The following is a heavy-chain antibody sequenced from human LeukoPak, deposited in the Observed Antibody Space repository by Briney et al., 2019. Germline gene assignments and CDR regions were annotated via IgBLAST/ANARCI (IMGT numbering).Heavy chain of an antibody. CDR2: ISGSGGST. Sequence: PGGSLRLSCAASGFTFSSYAMSWVRQAPGKGLEWVSAISGSGGSTYYADSVKGRFTISRDNSKNTLYLQMNSLRAEDTAVYYCAKDRILAVAGLTHFDYWGQGTLVTVSS. D-gene: IGHD6-19*01. V-gene: IGHV3-23*01. J-gene: IGHJ4*02. CDR1: GFTFSSYA. CDR3: AKDRILAVAGLTHFDY.